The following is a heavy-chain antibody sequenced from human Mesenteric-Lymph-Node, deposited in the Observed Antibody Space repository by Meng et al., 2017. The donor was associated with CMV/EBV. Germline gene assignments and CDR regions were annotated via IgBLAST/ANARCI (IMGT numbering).Heavy chain of an antibody. CDR1: GGSISSSSYY. V-gene: IGHV4-39*01. CDR2: IYYSGST. J-gene: IGHJ5*02. CDR3: ARPHYYGSGSSPWFDP. D-gene: IGHD3-10*01. Sequence: QLQLQESCPGLVKPSETLSLPCTVPGGSISSSSYYWGWIRQPPGKGLEWIGSIYYSGSTYYNPSLKSRVTISVDTSKNQFSLKLSSVTAADTAVYYCARPHYYGSGSSPWFDPWGQGTLVTVSS.